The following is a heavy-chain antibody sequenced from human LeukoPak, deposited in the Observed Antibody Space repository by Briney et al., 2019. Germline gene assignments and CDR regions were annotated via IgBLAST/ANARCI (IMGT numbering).Heavy chain of an antibody. J-gene: IGHJ4*02. CDR2: INPSSGGT. Sequence: EASVKVSCKASGYTFTCYYMHWVRQAPGQGLEWMGWINPSSGGTNYAQKFQGWVTMTRDTSISTAYMELSRLRSDDTAVYYCARLSTIGYCSGGSCYGFDYWGQGTLVTVSS. CDR1: GYTFTCYY. D-gene: IGHD2-15*01. CDR3: ARLSTIGYCSGGSCYGFDY. V-gene: IGHV1-2*04.